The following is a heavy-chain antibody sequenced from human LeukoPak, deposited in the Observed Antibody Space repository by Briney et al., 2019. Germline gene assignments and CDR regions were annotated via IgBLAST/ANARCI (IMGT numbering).Heavy chain of an antibody. D-gene: IGHD4-23*01. V-gene: IGHV4-59*01. CDR3: ARGGNALDY. J-gene: IGHJ4*02. CDR1: GGSISTYY. Sequence: PSETLSLTCPVSGGSISTYYWSWIRQPPGKGLDWIGSFYYTGSTNYNPSLRSRVTISLDTSKNQISLRLSSVTAADTAVYYCARGGNALDYWGQGTLVTVSS. CDR2: FYYTGST.